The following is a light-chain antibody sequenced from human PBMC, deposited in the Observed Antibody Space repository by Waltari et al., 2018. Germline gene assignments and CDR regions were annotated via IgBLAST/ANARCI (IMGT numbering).Light chain of an antibody. Sequence: DIQMTQSPYSLSASVGDRVTITCRASQDISNIINCYQQKPGKAPKLLIFDASRLQPGVPSRFRGSGSGTDFSFVISSLQSEDVGTYYCQQFELLPLTFGGGTKVEIK. CDR3: QQFELLPLT. J-gene: IGKJ4*01. V-gene: IGKV1-33*01. CDR1: QDISNI. CDR2: DAS.